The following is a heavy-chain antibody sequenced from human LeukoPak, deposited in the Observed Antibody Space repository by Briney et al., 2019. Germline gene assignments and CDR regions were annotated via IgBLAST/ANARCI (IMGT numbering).Heavy chain of an antibody. J-gene: IGHJ4*02. CDR3: ARETRRDGYVFDY. D-gene: IGHD5-24*01. CDR1: GYTFTSYG. CDR2: IIPIFGTA. V-gene: IGHV1-69*13. Sequence: ASVKVSCKASGYTFTSYGISWVRQAPGQGLEWMGGIIPIFGTANYAQKFQGRVTITADESTSTAYMELSSLRSDDTAVYYCARETRRDGYVFDYWGQGTLVTVSS.